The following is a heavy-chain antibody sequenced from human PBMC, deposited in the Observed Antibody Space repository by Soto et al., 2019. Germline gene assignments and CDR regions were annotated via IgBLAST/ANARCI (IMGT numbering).Heavy chain of an antibody. CDR3: APRTALPHSSYRGLDV. CDR2: ISYSGTT. J-gene: IGHJ6*02. Sequence: SETLSLTCTVSGASLNDYYWNWIRQPPGGGLEWLGFISYSGTTNYNPSLRSRVAISIDPSKNQVSLKLTSVTAADPAVYYCAPRTALPHSSYRGLDVWGQGATVTVSS. D-gene: IGHD2-21*02. CDR1: GASLNDYY. V-gene: IGHV4-59*01.